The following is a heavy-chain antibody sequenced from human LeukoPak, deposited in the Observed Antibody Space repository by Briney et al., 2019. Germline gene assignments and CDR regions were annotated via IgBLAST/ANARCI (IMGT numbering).Heavy chain of an antibody. Sequence: PSETLSLTCAVSGYSISSGYYWGWIRQPPGKGLEWTGSIYHSGSTYYNPSLKSRVTISVDTSKNQFSLKLSSVTAADTAVYYCARAGVTPTYIDYWGQGTLVTVSS. CDR1: GYSISSGYY. J-gene: IGHJ4*02. D-gene: IGHD2-21*02. CDR3: ARAGVTPTYIDY. CDR2: IYHSGST. V-gene: IGHV4-38-2*01.